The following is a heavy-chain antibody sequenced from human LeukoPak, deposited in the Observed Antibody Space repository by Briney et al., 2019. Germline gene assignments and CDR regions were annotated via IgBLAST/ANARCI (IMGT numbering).Heavy chain of an antibody. V-gene: IGHV1-18*04. CDR3: ASDRGSGSLSWFDL. Sequence: ASVKVSCKASGYTFTGYYMHWVRQAPGQGLEWMGWISAYNGNTDYAQKLQGRVTMTTDTSTTIAYMELRSLRSDDTAVYYCASDRGSGSLSWFDLWGQGTLVTVSS. CDR1: GYTFTGYY. D-gene: IGHD3-10*01. CDR2: ISAYNGNT. J-gene: IGHJ5*02.